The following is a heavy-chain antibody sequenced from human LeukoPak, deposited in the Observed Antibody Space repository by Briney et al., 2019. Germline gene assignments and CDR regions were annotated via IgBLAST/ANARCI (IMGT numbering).Heavy chain of an antibody. D-gene: IGHD2-2*01. Sequence: PSETLSLTCTVSGGSISSSSYYWDWIRQPPGKGLVWIGAIYYSGNTNYNPSLKSRVTISVDTSKNQFSLKLSSVTAADTAVYYCARHRIPAALASAFDYWGQGTLVTVSS. V-gene: IGHV4-39*01. J-gene: IGHJ4*02. CDR1: GGSISSSSYY. CDR2: IYYSGNT. CDR3: ARHRIPAALASAFDY.